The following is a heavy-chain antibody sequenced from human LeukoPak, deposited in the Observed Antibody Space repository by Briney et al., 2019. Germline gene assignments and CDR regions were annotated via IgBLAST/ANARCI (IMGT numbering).Heavy chain of an antibody. CDR1: GSTFSSYW. Sequence: GGSLRLSCAASGSTFSSYWMHWVRQAPGKGLVWVSRINTDGSSTSYADSVKGRFTISRDNAKNTLYLQMNSLRAEDTAVYYCARSKYGDYPYFDYWGQGTLVTVSS. CDR3: ARSKYGDYPYFDY. D-gene: IGHD4-17*01. CDR2: INTDGSST. J-gene: IGHJ4*02. V-gene: IGHV3-74*01.